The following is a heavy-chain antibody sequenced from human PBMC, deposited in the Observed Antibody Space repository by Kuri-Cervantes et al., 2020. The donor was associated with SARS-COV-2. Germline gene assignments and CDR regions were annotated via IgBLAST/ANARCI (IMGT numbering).Heavy chain of an antibody. CDR3: ARESTYTFDI. J-gene: IGHJ3*02. CDR1: GGAINTYNW. Sequence: SETLSLTCVVSGGAINTYNWWPWVRQPPGKGLQWLGEIFHDGSAQVNPSLSLRGRVTMSLDKSKNHFSLNLTSVTAADTAVYYCARESTYTFDIWGQGTLVTVSS. CDR2: IFHDGSA. D-gene: IGHD2-2*02. V-gene: IGHV4/OR15-8*01.